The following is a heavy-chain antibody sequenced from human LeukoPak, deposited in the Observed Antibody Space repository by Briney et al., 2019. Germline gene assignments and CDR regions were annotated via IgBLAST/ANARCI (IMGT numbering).Heavy chain of an antibody. CDR2: INHSGST. J-gene: IGHJ3*02. D-gene: IGHD6-6*01. Sequence: PSETLSLTCAVYGGSFSGYYWSWIRQPPGKGLERIGEINHSGSTNYNPSLKSRVTISVDTSKNQFSPKLSSVTAADTAVYYCAREALAARIRAFDIWGQGTLVTVSS. V-gene: IGHV4-34*01. CDR1: GGSFSGYY. CDR3: AREALAARIRAFDI.